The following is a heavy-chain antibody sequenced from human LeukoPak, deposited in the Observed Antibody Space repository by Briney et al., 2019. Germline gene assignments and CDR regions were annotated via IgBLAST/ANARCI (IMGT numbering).Heavy chain of an antibody. CDR1: GYTFTSYG. Sequence: ASVKVSCKASGYTFTSYGITWVRQAPGQGLEWMTWISADNGDTNYAQKLQGRVTMTTDTSTSTAYMELRSLRSDDTAVYYCARVGVQQLAYFDYWGQGTLVTVSS. CDR2: ISADNGDT. CDR3: ARVGVQQLAYFDY. D-gene: IGHD6-13*01. J-gene: IGHJ4*02. V-gene: IGHV1-18*01.